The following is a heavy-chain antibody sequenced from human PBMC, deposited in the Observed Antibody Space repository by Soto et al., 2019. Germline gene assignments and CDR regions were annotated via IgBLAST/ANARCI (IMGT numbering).Heavy chain of an antibody. V-gene: IGHV3-30*18. CDR3: AKEQFSGPTLDY. Sequence: GGSLRLSCAASGFTFSSYGMHWVRQAPGKGLEWVAVISYDGSNKYYADSVKGRFTISIDNSKNTLYLQMNSLRAEDTAVYYCAKEQFSGPTLDYWGQGTLVTVSS. CDR2: ISYDGSNK. J-gene: IGHJ4*02. CDR1: GFTFSSYG.